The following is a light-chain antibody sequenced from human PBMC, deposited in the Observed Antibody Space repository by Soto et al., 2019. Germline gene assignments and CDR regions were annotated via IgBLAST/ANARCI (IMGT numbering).Light chain of an antibody. J-gene: IGKJ1*01. Sequence: DIQMTQSPSPLSASVGDRVTVTCRASQSISSWLAWYQQKPGKAPKLLIYDASNLESGVPSRFSGSGSGTEFTLTISSLQPDDFATYYCQLHTTYPRPFGQGTKVDIK. CDR2: DAS. V-gene: IGKV1-5*01. CDR3: QLHTTYPRP. CDR1: QSISSW.